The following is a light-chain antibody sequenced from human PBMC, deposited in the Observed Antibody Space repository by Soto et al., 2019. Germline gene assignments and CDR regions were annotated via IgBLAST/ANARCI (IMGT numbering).Light chain of an antibody. J-gene: IGKJ1*01. CDR1: QTISSW. V-gene: IGKV1-5*03. Sequence: IQMPQSPSTLSGAVGDRGTITCRASQTISSWLAWYQQKPGKAPKLLIYKASTLKSGVPSRFSGSGSGTEFTLTISSLQPDDFATYYCQHYNSYSVAFGQGTHV. CDR2: KAS. CDR3: QHYNSYSVA.